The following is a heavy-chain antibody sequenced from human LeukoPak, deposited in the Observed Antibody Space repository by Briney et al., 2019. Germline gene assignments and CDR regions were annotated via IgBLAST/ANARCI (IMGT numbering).Heavy chain of an antibody. Sequence: PSETLSLTCTVSGGSISSGSYCWSWIRQPAGKGLEWIGRIYTSGSTNYNPSLKSRVTISVDTSKNQFSLKLRSVTAADTAVYYCARGLYDYYFDYWGQGTLVTVSS. CDR2: IYTSGST. D-gene: IGHD3-3*01. V-gene: IGHV4-61*02. CDR3: ARGLYDYYFDY. CDR1: GGSISSGSYC. J-gene: IGHJ4*02.